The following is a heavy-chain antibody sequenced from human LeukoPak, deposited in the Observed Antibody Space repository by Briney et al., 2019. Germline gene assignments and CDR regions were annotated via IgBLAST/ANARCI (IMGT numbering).Heavy chain of an antibody. Sequence: NPSETLSLTCTVSGGSISSYYWSWIRQPPGKGLEWIGYIYYSGSTNYNPSLKSRATISVDTSKNQFSLKLTSVTAADTAVYYCARTTEGGYTYGYFYYYYMDVWGKGTTVTISS. CDR2: IYYSGST. J-gene: IGHJ6*03. V-gene: IGHV4-59*01. CDR3: ARTTEGGYTYGYFYYYYMDV. CDR1: GGSISSYY. D-gene: IGHD5-18*01.